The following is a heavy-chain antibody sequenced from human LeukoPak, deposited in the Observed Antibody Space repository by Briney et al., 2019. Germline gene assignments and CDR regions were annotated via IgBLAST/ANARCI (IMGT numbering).Heavy chain of an antibody. Sequence: ASVKLSCKASGYAFTGYYMHWVRQAPGQGLEWRGWINPNSGGTNYAQKFQGRVTMTRDTSISTAYMELSRLRSDDTAVYYCASSIVLRVYANPRYGMDVWGQGTTVTVSS. J-gene: IGHJ6*02. CDR2: INPNSGGT. D-gene: IGHD2-8*01. CDR1: GYAFTGYY. V-gene: IGHV1-2*02. CDR3: ASSIVLRVYANPRYGMDV.